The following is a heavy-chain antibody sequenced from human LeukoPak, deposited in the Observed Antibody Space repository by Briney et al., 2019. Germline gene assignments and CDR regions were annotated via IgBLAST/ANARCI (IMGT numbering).Heavy chain of an antibody. Sequence: ASVKVSCKASGYTFSSYAMNWVRQAPGQGLEWMGWINPNSGGTNYAQKFQGRVTMTRDTSISTAYMELSRLRSDDTAVYYCARGKTDYYDSTGYRFDPWGQGTLVTVSS. CDR2: INPNSGGT. V-gene: IGHV1-2*02. CDR3: ARGKTDYYDSTGYRFDP. J-gene: IGHJ5*02. D-gene: IGHD3-22*01. CDR1: GYTFSSYA.